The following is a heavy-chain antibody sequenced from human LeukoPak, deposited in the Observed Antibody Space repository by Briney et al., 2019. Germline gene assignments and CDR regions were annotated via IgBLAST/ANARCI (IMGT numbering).Heavy chain of an antibody. CDR3: ARKAIVAAGTNWFDP. CDR2: MNPNSGNT. D-gene: IGHD6-13*01. V-gene: IGHV1-8*01. Sequence: VPSVRVSCKASGYTFNTYDINWVRQATGQGLEWMGWMNPNSGNTGYAQKFQGRVTMTRNTSMSTAYMELSSLRSEDTAVYYCARKAIVAAGTNWFDPWGQGTLVTVSS. J-gene: IGHJ5*02. CDR1: GYTFNTYD.